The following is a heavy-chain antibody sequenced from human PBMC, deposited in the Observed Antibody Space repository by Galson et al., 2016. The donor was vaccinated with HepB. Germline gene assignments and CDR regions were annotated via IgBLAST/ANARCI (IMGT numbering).Heavy chain of an antibody. Sequence: SVKVSCKAPGYTFTSYGISWVRQAPGQGLEWMGWISAYNGNTNYAQKLQGRVTMTIDTSTSTAYTELRSLRSDDTAVYYCARFRYSSDMWLDYWGQGTLVTVSS. CDR1: GYTFTSYG. CDR2: ISAYNGNT. D-gene: IGHD6-19*01. V-gene: IGHV1-18*01. CDR3: ARFRYSSDMWLDY. J-gene: IGHJ4*02.